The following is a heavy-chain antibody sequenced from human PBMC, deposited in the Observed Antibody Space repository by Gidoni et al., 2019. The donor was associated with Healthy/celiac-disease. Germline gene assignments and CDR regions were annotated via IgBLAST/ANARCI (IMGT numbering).Heavy chain of an antibody. CDR2: INHSGST. CDR3: ARGTPTVPRFDI. CDR1: GGSFSGYY. J-gene: IGHJ3*02. V-gene: IGHV4-34*01. D-gene: IGHD4-17*01. Sequence: QVQLQQWGAGLLKPSETLSLTCAVYGGSFSGYYWSWIRQPPGKGLEWIGEINHSGSTNYNPSLKSRVTISVDTSKNQFSLKLSSVTAADTAVYYCARGTPTVPRFDIWGQGTMVTVSS.